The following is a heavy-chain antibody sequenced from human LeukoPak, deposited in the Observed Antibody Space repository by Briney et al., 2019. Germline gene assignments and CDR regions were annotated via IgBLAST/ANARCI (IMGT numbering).Heavy chain of an antibody. D-gene: IGHD6-13*01. CDR2: IYSGDNT. Sequence: GGSLRLSCAASGFTVSTKHMSWVRQAPGKGLEWVSVIYSGDNTDYADSVKGRFTISRDNSKNTLYVQMNSLRAEDTAVYYCAKEVIAAGGNFEYWGQGTLVTVSS. V-gene: IGHV3-53*05. CDR3: AKEVIAAGGNFEY. J-gene: IGHJ4*02. CDR1: GFTVSTKH.